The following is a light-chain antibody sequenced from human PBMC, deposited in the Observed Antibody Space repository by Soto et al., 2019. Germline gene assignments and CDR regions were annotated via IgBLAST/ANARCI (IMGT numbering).Light chain of an antibody. J-gene: IGKJ1*01. V-gene: IGKV3-15*01. CDR1: QSVSSS. CDR3: QQYNNWWT. CDR2: GAS. Sequence: EIVKTQSPATLSVSPGERVTLSCRASQSVSSSLAWYQQKPGQAPRLLIYGASTRAIGIPGRFSGSGSETEFTLTISNLQSEDFAVYYCQQYNNWWTFGQGTKVETK.